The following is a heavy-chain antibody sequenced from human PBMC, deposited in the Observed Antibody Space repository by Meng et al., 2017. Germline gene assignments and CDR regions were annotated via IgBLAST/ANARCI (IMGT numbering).Heavy chain of an antibody. D-gene: IGHD3-22*01. CDR1: GFTFSSYA. Sequence: GESLKISCAASGFTFSSYAMHWVRQAPGKGLEWVAVISYDGSNKYYADSVKGRFTISRDKSKNTLYLQMNSLRAEDTAVYYCACNYYDGSGYGDYWGQGTLVTVSS. CDR3: ACNYYDGSGYGDY. J-gene: IGHJ4*02. V-gene: IGHV3-30*04. CDR2: ISYDGSNK.